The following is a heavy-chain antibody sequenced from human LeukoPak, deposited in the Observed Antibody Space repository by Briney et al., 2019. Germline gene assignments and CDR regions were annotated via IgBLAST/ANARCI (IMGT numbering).Heavy chain of an antibody. Sequence: PVGSLRLSCAASGFTFSDYYMRCIPQAPGKGLEWVSYISSSGSTIYYADSVKGRFTISRDNAKNSLYLQMNSLRAEDTAVYYCARLRRGYSGYNYFDYWGQGTLVTVSS. CDR1: GFTFSDYY. J-gene: IGHJ4*02. CDR3: ARLRRGYSGYNYFDY. CDR2: ISSSGSTI. V-gene: IGHV3-11*04. D-gene: IGHD5-12*01.